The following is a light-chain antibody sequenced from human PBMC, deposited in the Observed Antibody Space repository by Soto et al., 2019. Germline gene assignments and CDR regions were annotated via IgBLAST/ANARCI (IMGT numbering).Light chain of an antibody. CDR1: QSISKY. CDR3: QQSYSTRPDT. J-gene: IGKJ2*01. CDR2: AAS. Sequence: DIQMTQSPSSLSASVGDRVTITCRVSQSISKYLNWYQQKPGQAPNLLIYAASTLQSGVPSRFSGSGSGTDFTLTISSLQPEDFATYYCQQSYSTRPDTFGQGTKLEI. V-gene: IGKV1-39*01.